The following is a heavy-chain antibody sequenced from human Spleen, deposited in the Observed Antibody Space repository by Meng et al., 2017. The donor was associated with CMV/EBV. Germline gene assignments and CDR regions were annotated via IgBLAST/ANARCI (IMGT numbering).Heavy chain of an antibody. CDR2: ISSSGSYI. D-gene: IGHD2-2*01. CDR1: GFSFSTYS. V-gene: IGHV3-21*01. Sequence: GESLKISCAASGFSFSTYSMSWVRQAPGKGLEWISCISSSGSYIYYADSLKGRFTISRDNAKNSLYLQMNSLRAEDTAVYYCARGRVVPVASRSYYGMEVWGQGTTVTVSS. J-gene: IGHJ6*02. CDR3: ARGRVVPVASRSYYGMEV.